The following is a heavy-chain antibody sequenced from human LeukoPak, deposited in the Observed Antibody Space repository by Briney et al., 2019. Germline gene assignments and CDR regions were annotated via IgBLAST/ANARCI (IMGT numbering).Heavy chain of an antibody. CDR1: GYTLTGLS. CDR2: FDPEDGET. Sequence: ASVNVSCKVSGYTLTGLSIHWVRQAPVKGIEWMGGFDPEDGETIYAQKFQGRVTMTEDTSTDTAYMELSSLRFEDTAVYYCATDLDSSGFNRRPNYFDYWGQGTLVTVSS. J-gene: IGHJ4*02. CDR3: ATDLDSSGFNRRPNYFDY. V-gene: IGHV1-24*01. D-gene: IGHD3-22*01.